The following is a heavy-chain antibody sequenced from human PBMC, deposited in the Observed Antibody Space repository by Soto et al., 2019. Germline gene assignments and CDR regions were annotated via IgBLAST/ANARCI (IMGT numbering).Heavy chain of an antibody. CDR2: IIPIFGTA. J-gene: IGHJ4*02. CDR1: GGTFSSYA. CDR3: ARDGGCSGGSCYVYSSAYDY. D-gene: IGHD2-15*01. V-gene: IGHV1-69*13. Sequence: ASVKVSCKASGGTFSSYAISWVRQAPGQGLEWMGGIIPIFGTANYAQKFQGRVTITADESTSTAYMELSSLRSEDTAVYYCARDGGCSGGSCYVYSSAYDYWGQGTLVTVSS.